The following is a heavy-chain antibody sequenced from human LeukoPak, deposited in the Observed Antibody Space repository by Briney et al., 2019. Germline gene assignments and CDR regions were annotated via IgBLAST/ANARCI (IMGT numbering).Heavy chain of an antibody. Sequence: GGSLRLSCAASGFTFSSYAMHWVRQAPGKGLEWVAVISYDGSNKYYADSVKGRFTISRDNAKNTVYLQMNSLRAEDTAVYYCVPAEMEWGQGILVTVSS. V-gene: IGHV3-30-3*01. CDR1: GFTFSSYA. D-gene: IGHD5-24*01. CDR3: VPAEME. J-gene: IGHJ4*02. CDR2: ISYDGSNK.